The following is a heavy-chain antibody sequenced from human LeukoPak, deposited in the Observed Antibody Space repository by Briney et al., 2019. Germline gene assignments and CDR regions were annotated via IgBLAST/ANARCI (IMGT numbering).Heavy chain of an antibody. CDR1: GGSFSGYY. CDR3: ARGGSGWYNYYYYMDV. D-gene: IGHD6-19*01. J-gene: IGHJ6*03. CDR2: INHSGST. Sequence: SETLSLTCAVYGGSFSGYYWSWIRQPPGKGLEWIGEINHSGSTNYNPSLKSQVTISVDTSKNQFSLKLSSVTAADTAVYYCARGGSGWYNYYYYMDVWGKGTTVTVSS. V-gene: IGHV4-34*01.